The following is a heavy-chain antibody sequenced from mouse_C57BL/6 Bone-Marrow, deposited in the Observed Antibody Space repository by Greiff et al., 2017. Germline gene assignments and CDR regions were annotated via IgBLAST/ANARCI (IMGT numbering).Heavy chain of an antibody. CDR1: GFTFSSYA. Sequence: EVMLVESGGGLVKPGGSLKLSCAASGFTFSSYAMSWVRQTPEKRLEWVATISDGGSYTYYPDNVKGRFTISRDNAKNNLYLQRSHLKSEDTAMYYCARAGSSEAWFAYWGQGTLVTVSA. CDR2: ISDGGSYT. D-gene: IGHD1-1*01. J-gene: IGHJ3*01. CDR3: ARAGSSEAWFAY. V-gene: IGHV5-4*03.